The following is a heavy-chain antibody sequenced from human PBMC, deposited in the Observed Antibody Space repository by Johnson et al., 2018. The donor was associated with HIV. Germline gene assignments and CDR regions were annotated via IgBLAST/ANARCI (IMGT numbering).Heavy chain of an antibody. J-gene: IGHJ3*02. D-gene: IGHD1-26*01. CDR3: AKDMSVGASPVAFDI. Sequence: MLLVESWGGVVRPGGSLRLSCAASGFTFDDYGMSWVRQAPGKGLEWVSGINWNGGSTGYADSVKGRFTISRDNAKNSLYLQMNSLRAEDTALYYCAKDMSVGASPVAFDIWGQGTMVTVSS. CDR1: GFTFDDYG. CDR2: INWNGGST. V-gene: IGHV3-20*04.